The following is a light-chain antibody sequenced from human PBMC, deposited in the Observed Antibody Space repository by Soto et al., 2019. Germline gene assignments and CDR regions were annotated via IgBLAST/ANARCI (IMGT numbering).Light chain of an antibody. V-gene: IGKV3-20*01. J-gene: IGKJ1*01. CDR2: GAS. CDR3: QQYGSSPPT. Sequence: PCEGTHLSCGAGRTGVDTSLAWCQQKPGQAPRVIMYGASRRATGIPARFSGSGSGTDFTLTISSLQPEDFAVYYCQQYGSSPPTFGRGTIV. CDR1: RTGVDTS.